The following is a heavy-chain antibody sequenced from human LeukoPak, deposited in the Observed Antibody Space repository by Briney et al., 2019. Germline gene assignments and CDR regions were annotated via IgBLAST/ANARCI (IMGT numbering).Heavy chain of an antibody. V-gene: IGHV1-2*02. Sequence: ASVKVSCKASGYTFTGYYMHWVRQAPGQGLERMGWINPNSGGTNYAQKFQGRVTMTRDTSISTAYMELSRLRSDDTAVYYCADSYCSSTSCSDAFDIWGQGTMVTVSS. CDR3: ADSYCSSTSCSDAFDI. CDR1: GYTFTGYY. CDR2: INPNSGGT. J-gene: IGHJ3*02. D-gene: IGHD2-2*01.